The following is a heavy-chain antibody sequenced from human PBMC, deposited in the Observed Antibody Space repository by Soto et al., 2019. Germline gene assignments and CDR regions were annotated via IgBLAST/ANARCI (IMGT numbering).Heavy chain of an antibody. J-gene: IGHJ6*02. D-gene: IGHD3-9*01. CDR3: ARAHDAYYDIMIGPVHGMDV. CDR1: GGTFSNYA. Sequence: QVQLEQSGAEVKKPGSSVKVSFKAYGGTFSNYAVSWVRQAPGQGLEWMGGIIPLIGTTTYAQKFQGRVTITADESTTSAYMELSSLRSEDTAMYYCARAHDAYYDIMIGPVHGMDVWGQGSTVIVSS. V-gene: IGHV1-69*01. CDR2: IIPLIGTT.